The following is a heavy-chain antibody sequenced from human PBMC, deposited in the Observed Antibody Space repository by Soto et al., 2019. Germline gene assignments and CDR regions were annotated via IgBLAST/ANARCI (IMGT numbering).Heavy chain of an antibody. J-gene: IGHJ4*02. Sequence: QVHLVQSGAEVKKPRASVKVSCKGSGYAFTTYGITWVRQAPGQGLEWMGWISAPNGNTNYAQKLEVRVTVTRDTSTSTACMELRSLRSDDTAVYYCARGRYGEYWGQGALVTVSS. CDR3: ARGRYGEY. CDR1: GYAFTTYG. D-gene: IGHD3-10*01. V-gene: IGHV1-18*01. CDR2: ISAPNGNT.